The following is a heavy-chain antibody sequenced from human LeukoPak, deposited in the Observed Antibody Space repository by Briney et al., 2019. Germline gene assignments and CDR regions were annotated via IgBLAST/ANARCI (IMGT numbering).Heavy chain of an antibody. Sequence: GGSLRLSCAASGFTFSRYSVNWVRQAPGKGLEWVSSISSSSSYIYYADSVKGRFTISRDNAKNSLYLQMNSLRAEDTAVYYCARVYLNYDFWSGYYTGANYMDVWGKGTTVTVSS. D-gene: IGHD3-3*01. V-gene: IGHV3-21*01. CDR1: GFTFSRYS. J-gene: IGHJ6*03. CDR3: ARVYLNYDFWSGYYTGANYMDV. CDR2: ISSSSSYI.